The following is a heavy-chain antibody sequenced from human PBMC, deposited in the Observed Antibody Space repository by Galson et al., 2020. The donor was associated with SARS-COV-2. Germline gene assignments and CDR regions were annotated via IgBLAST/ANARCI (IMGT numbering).Heavy chain of an antibody. J-gene: IGHJ4*02. CDR1: GFTFSSYS. CDR3: ARGLKFGVVAEGFDY. Sequence: NSGGSLRLSCAASGFTFSSYSMNWVRQAPGKGLEWVSSISSSSSYIYYADSVKGRFTISRDNAKNSLYLQMNSLRAEDTAVYYCARGLKFGVVAEGFDYWGQGTLVTVSS. D-gene: IGHD2-15*01. CDR2: ISSSSSYI. V-gene: IGHV3-21*01.